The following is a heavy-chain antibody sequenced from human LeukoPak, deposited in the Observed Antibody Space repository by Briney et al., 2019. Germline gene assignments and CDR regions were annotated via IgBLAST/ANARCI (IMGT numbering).Heavy chain of an antibody. CDR1: GFTFSSYA. CDR3: AREGRGGPYFDY. D-gene: IGHD4-23*01. V-gene: IGHV3-23*01. Sequence: GGSLRLSCAASGFTFSSYAMTWVRQAPGKGLEWVSAISNSGGSTYYADSVKGRFTISRDNSKNTLYLQMNSLRAEDTAVYYCAREGRGGPYFDYWGQGTLVTVSS. J-gene: IGHJ4*02. CDR2: ISNSGGST.